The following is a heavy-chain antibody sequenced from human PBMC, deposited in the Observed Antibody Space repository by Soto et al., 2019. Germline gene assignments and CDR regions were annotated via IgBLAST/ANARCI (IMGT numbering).Heavy chain of an antibody. J-gene: IGHJ5*02. CDR2: SSPKKGNT. V-gene: IGHV1-18*01. CDR3: AREHLPNCGTTRCYLPWFQP. Sequence: GASVKVSCKTSGYSFLNYGITWLRKALGQGLEWMGWSSPKKGNTNYAQKFQGRVTSTTNASTSIVYMQLMSLESDDTAVYYCAREHLPNCGTTRCYLPWFQPWGQGTLVTVSS. CDR1: GYSFLNYG. D-gene: IGHD1-1*01.